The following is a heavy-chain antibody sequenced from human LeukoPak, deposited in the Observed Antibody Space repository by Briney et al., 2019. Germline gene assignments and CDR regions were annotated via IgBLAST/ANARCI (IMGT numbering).Heavy chain of an antibody. J-gene: IGHJ6*02. D-gene: IGHD2-15*01. V-gene: IGHV3-74*01. CDR2: INRDGSST. Sequence: GGSLRLSCAASGFTFNTYWMHWVRQAPGKGLVWVSRINRDGSSTSYADSVKGRFTISRDNAKNTLYLQLNSLRAEDTAVYYCAKDRAAPYYYCGMDVWGQGTTVTVSS. CDR3: AKDRAAPYYYCGMDV. CDR1: GFTFNTYW.